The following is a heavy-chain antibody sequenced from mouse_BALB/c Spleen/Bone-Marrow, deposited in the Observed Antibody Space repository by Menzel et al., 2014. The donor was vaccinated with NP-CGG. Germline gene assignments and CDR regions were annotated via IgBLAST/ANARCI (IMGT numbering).Heavy chain of an antibody. V-gene: IGHV3-2*02. CDR1: GYSITSDYA. J-gene: IGHJ3*01. CDR3: TRGTTAGFAY. CDR2: ISYSANT. D-gene: IGHD1-2*01. Sequence: EAHLVESGPGLVKPSQSLSLTCTVTGYSITSDYAWNWIRQFPGNKLEWMGYISYSANTNYNPPLKSRISIIRDTSKNQSFLQLNSVTAEDTATYYCTRGTTAGFAYWGLGTPVTVSA.